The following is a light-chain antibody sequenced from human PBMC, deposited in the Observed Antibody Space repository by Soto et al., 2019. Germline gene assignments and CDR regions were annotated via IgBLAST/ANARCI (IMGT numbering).Light chain of an antibody. CDR1: QSISTW. Sequence: GDRVDITWRASQSISTWLAWYQQKPRKAPKLMISDASTLESGVPSRFSGSGSGTEFTLTVGTLQSEDFAIYYCQHYNNWHPWTFGQGTKVDIK. CDR2: DAS. CDR3: QHYNNWHPWT. V-gene: IGKV1-5*01. J-gene: IGKJ1*01.